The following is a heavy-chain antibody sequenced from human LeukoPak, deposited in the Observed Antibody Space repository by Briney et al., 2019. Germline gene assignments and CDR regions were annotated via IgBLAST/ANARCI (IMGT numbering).Heavy chain of an antibody. CDR2: ISYDGSNK. Sequence: PGGSLRLSCAASGFTFSSYAMHWVRQAPGKGLEWVAVISYDGSNKYYADSVKGRFTISRDNSKNTLYLQMNSLRAEDTAVYYCAKEGPAVTPEAFDYWGQGTLVTVSS. CDR1: GFTFSSYA. CDR3: AKEGPAVTPEAFDY. J-gene: IGHJ4*02. D-gene: IGHD4-11*01. V-gene: IGHV3-30*07.